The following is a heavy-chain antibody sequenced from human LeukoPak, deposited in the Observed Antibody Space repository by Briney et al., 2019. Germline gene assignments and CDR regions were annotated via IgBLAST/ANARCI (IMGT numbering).Heavy chain of an antibody. CDR2: ISGSATST. J-gene: IGHJ5*01. V-gene: IGHV3-23*01. CDR3: AKEKSGYYGSGSYWFDS. Sequence: PGGSLRLSCVGSGFTFSNFAISWVRQAPGKGLEWVSAISGSATSTYYADFVKGRFTFSRDNSKSTVYQQMTSLRAEDTAIYYCAKEKSGYYGSGSYWFDSWGQGTLVTVSS. D-gene: IGHD3-10*01. CDR1: GFTFSNFA.